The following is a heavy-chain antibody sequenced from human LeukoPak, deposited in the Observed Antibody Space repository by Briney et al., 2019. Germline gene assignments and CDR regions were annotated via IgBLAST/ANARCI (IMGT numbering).Heavy chain of an antibody. J-gene: IGHJ4*02. V-gene: IGHV4-34*01. Sequence: SETLSLTCAVYGGSFSGYYWSWIRQPPGKGLEWIGEINHSGSANYNPSLKSRVTISVDTSKNQFSLKLSSVTAADTAVYYCARGFLRRIRSYDSSGYYLNYFDYWGQGTLVTVSS. CDR2: INHSGSA. D-gene: IGHD3-22*01. CDR3: ARGFLRRIRSYDSSGYYLNYFDY. CDR1: GGSFSGYY.